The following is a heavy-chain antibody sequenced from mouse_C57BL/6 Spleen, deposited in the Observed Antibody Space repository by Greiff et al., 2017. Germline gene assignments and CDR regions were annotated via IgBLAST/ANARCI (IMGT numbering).Heavy chain of an antibody. J-gene: IGHJ4*01. CDR3: ARWGIYYAMDY. CDR2: INPNNGGT. Sequence: VQLKQPGPELVKPGASVKISCKASGYTFTDYYMDWVKQSPGKSLEWIGDINPNNGGTIYNQKFKGKATLTVDKSSSTAYMELRSLTSEDTAVYYCARWGIYYAMDYWGQGTSVTVAS. V-gene: IGHV1-18*01. CDR1: GYTFTDYY.